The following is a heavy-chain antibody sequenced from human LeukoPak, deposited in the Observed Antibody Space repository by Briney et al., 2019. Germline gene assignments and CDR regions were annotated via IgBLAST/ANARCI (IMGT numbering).Heavy chain of an antibody. CDR1: GGTFSSYA. Sequence: ASVKVSCKASGGTFSSYAISWVRQAPGQGLEWMGRIIPILGIANYAQKFQGRVTITAVKSTSTAYMELTSLRSEDTAVYYCARDASRESHYYYYGMDVWGQGTTVTVSS. CDR2: IIPILGIA. V-gene: IGHV1-69*04. D-gene: IGHD6-6*01. J-gene: IGHJ6*02. CDR3: ARDASRESHYYYYGMDV.